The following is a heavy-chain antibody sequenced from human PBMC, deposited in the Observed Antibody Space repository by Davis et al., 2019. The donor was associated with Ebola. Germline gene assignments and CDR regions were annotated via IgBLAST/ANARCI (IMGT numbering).Heavy chain of an antibody. D-gene: IGHD2-21*01. CDR1: GVSFSAYV. CDR3: AKDRGYCGGDCHYFDY. J-gene: IGHJ4*02. CDR2: IRYDGSAK. Sequence: GESLKISCAPSGVSFSAYVMHWVRQAPARRLEWVAFIRYDGSAKFYADSVKGRFTISRDSSKNTLYLQMNSLRAEDTAVYYCAKDRGYCGGDCHYFDYWGQGTLVTVSS. V-gene: IGHV3-30*02.